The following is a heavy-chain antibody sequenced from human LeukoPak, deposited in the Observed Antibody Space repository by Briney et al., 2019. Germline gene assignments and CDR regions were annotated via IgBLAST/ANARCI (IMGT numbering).Heavy chain of an antibody. J-gene: IGHJ4*02. V-gene: IGHV1-2*02. CDR3: ARRYCSGGSCYSDY. CDR1: GYTFTGYY. CDR2: INPNSGGT. D-gene: IGHD2-15*01. Sequence: SVKVSCKAAGYTFTGYYMYWMRQAPGQGLEWMGWINPNSGGTNYAQKFQGRVTMTRDTSISTAYMELSRLRSDDTAVYYCARRYCSGGSCYSDYWGQGTLVTVSS.